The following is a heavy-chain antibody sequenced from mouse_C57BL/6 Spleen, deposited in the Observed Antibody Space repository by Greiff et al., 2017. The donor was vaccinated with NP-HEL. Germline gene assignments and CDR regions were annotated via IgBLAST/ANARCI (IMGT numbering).Heavy chain of an antibody. CDR2: ISSGGDYI. Sequence: EVKLMESGEGLVKPGGSLKLSCAASGFTFSSYAMSWVRQTPEKRLEWVAYISSGGDYIYYADTVKGRFTISRDNARNTLYLQMSSLKSEDTAMYYCTRDYYGSSRYAMDYWGQGTSVTVSS. J-gene: IGHJ4*01. CDR3: TRDYYGSSRYAMDY. CDR1: GFTFSSYA. V-gene: IGHV5-9-1*02. D-gene: IGHD1-1*01.